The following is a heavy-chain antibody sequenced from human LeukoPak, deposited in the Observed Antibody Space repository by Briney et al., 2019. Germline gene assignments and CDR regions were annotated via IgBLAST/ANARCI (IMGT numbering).Heavy chain of an antibody. CDR2: IIPIFGTA. CDR1: GGTFSSYA. D-gene: IGHD3-3*01. CDR3: ARDQTYYDFWSGRPTPADY. V-gene: IGHV1-69*05. Sequence: ASVKVSCKASGGTFSSYAISWVRQAPGQGLEWMGRIIPIFGTANYAQKFQGRVTMTTDTSTSTAYMELRSLRSDDTAVYYCARDQTYYDFWSGRPTPADYWGQGTLVTVSS. J-gene: IGHJ4*02.